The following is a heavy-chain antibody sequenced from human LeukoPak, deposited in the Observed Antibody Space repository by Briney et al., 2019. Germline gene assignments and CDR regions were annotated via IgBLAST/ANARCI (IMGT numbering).Heavy chain of an antibody. J-gene: IGHJ6*02. Sequence: GGSLRLSCAASGFTFSNYAMNWVRQAPGKGLEWVSAISGSGGNTYYADSVKGRFTISRDNSKNTLYLQMNSLKTEDTAVYYCTTAYNQYYYGMDVWGQGTTVTVS. CDR1: GFTFSNYA. V-gene: IGHV3-23*01. CDR2: ISGSGGNT. D-gene: IGHD1-14*01. CDR3: TTAYNQYYYGMDV.